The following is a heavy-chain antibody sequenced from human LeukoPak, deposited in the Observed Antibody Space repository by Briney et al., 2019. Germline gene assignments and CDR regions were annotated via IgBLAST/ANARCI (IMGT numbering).Heavy chain of an antibody. Sequence: ASVKVSCKASGYTFTDYYLHWVRQAPGRGLEWMGSIRCNSGFTTYLQKFQGRVTMTRDTSIGTAYMDLTRLDSDDTAVYYCARSHDYGYFDFWGQGTLVTVSS. D-gene: IGHD4-17*01. CDR2: IRCNSGFT. J-gene: IGHJ4*02. CDR1: GYTFTDYY. CDR3: ARSHDYGYFDF. V-gene: IGHV1-2*02.